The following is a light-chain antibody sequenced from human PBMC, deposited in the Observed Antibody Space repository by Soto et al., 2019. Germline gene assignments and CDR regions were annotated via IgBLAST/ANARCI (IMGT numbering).Light chain of an antibody. CDR3: QQYYSTPLI. J-gene: IGKJ4*01. CDR2: WAS. V-gene: IGKV4-1*01. CDR1: QRVLYSSNNKNY. Sequence: DIVMTQSPDSLAVSLGERATINCKSSQRVLYSSNNKNYLAWYQQKPGQPPKLLMYWASTRESGVPDRFSGSGSGTDFTLTISSLQAEDVAVYYCQQYYSTPLIFGGGTKVDIK.